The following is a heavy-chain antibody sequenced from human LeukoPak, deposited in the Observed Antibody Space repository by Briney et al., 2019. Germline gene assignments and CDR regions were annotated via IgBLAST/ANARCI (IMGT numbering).Heavy chain of an antibody. V-gene: IGHV4-59*08. CDR2: IYHSGST. Sequence: PSETLSLTCTVSGGSISDYSWSWIRQPPGKGLEWFGYIYHSGSTNYNPSLKSRVTISVDTSKNQFSLKLSSVTAADTAVYYCTRRRGGGDGFFDYWGQGTLVTVSS. D-gene: IGHD3-16*01. CDR3: TRRRGGGDGFFDY. CDR1: GGSISDYS. J-gene: IGHJ4*02.